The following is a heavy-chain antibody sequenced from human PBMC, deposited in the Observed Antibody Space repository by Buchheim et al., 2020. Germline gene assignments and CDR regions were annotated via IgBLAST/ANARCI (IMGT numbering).Heavy chain of an antibody. D-gene: IGHD2-2*01. J-gene: IGHJ5*02. Sequence: QVQLVQSGAEVKKPGASVKVSCKASGYTFTGYYMHWVRQAPGQGLEWMGWINPNSGGTNYAQKFQGWVTMARATSISTAYMELSRLRSDDTAVYYCARVRCSSTSCYAFDPWGQGTL. V-gene: IGHV1-2*04. CDR3: ARVRCSSTSCYAFDP. CDR1: GYTFTGYY. CDR2: INPNSGGT.